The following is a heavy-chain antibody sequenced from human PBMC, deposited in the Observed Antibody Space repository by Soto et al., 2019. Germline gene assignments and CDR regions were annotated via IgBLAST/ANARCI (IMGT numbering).Heavy chain of an antibody. J-gene: IGHJ4*02. Sequence: GGSLRLSCAASGFTFSSYAMSWVRQAPGKGLEWVSAISGSGGSTYYADSVKGRFTISRDNSKNTLYLQMNSLRAEDTAVYYCAKDLGITMVRGVIKNDYWGQGTLVTVSS. CDR1: GFTFSSYA. CDR3: AKDLGITMVRGVIKNDY. V-gene: IGHV3-23*01. D-gene: IGHD3-10*01. CDR2: ISGSGGST.